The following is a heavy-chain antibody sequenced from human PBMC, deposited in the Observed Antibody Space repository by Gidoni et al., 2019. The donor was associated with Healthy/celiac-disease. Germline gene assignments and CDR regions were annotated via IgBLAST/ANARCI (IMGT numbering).Heavy chain of an antibody. J-gene: IGHJ3*02. D-gene: IGHD5-12*01. Sequence: QVQLVESGGGVVQPGRSLRLSCAASGFTFSSYGMHWVRQAPGKGLEWVAVIWYDGSNKDYADSVKGRFTISRDNSKNTLYLQMNSLRAEDTAVYYCARAGEMATGAFDIWGQGTMVTVSS. V-gene: IGHV3-33*01. CDR1: GFTFSSYG. CDR2: IWYDGSNK. CDR3: ARAGEMATGAFDI.